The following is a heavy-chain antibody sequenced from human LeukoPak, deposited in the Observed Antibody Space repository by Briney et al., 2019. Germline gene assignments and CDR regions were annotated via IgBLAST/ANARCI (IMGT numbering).Heavy chain of an antibody. CDR2: IKQDGTER. V-gene: IGHV3-7*01. J-gene: IGHJ6*03. D-gene: IGHD1-26*01. Sequence: GESLRLSCAASGFTFTTYWMSWVRQAPGKGLEWVANIKQDGTERYYVDSVKGRFTISRDNARNSLYLQMNSLTAEDTAVYYCARDPYSGAYGDTYYYFMDVWGKGTTVTISS. CDR3: ARDPYSGAYGDTYYYFMDV. CDR1: GFTFTTYW.